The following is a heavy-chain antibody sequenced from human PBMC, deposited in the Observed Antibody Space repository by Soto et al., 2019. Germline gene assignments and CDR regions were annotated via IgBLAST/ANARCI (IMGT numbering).Heavy chain of an antibody. V-gene: IGHV4-39*01. D-gene: IGHD3-9*01. Sequence: SETLSLTCTVSGGSISSSSYYWGWIRQPPGKRLEWIGSIYYSGSTYYNPSLKSRVTISVDTSKNQFSLKLSFVTAADMVVYYFVRQPRILTGYSGYFDYWGQGTLVTVSS. CDR3: VRQPRILTGYSGYFDY. J-gene: IGHJ4*02. CDR1: GGSISSSSYY. CDR2: IYYSGST.